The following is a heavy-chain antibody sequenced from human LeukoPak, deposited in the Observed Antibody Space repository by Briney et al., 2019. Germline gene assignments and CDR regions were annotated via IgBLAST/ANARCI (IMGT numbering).Heavy chain of an antibody. CDR3: ARRRYNYGFDS. D-gene: IGHD5-18*01. V-gene: IGHV4-4*07. CDR1: GGSISSYY. CDR2: IYTSGST. Sequence: PPETLSLTCTVSGGSISSYYWSWIRQPAGKGLEWIGRIYTSGSTNYNPSLKSRVTMSVDTSKNQFSLKLSSVTAADTAVFYCARRRYNYGFDSWGQGTLVTVSS. J-gene: IGHJ4*02.